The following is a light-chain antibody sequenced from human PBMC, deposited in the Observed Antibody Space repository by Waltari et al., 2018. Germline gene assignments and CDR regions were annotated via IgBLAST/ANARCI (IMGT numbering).Light chain of an antibody. CDR1: SLRLFS. CDR2: RKN. CDR3: SSRDTDGKHWL. J-gene: IGLJ2*01. Sequence: SSELTQEPDVSVALGPTVNIKCRGDSLRLFSASWYQQAPRQAPRLVIYRKNDRPSGIPGRFSASYSGATSSLIITGAQTEDEGHYYCSSRDTDGKHWLFGGGTKVTV. V-gene: IGLV3-19*01.